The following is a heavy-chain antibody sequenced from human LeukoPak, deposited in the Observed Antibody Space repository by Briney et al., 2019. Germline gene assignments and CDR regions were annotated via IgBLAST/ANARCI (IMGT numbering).Heavy chain of an antibody. J-gene: IGHJ4*02. D-gene: IGHD3-10*01. CDR3: ARLPVYGSGSYYDY. CDR2: IYYSGST. Sequence: KPSETLSLTCTVSGGSISSYYWSWIRQPPGKGLEWIGYIYYSGSTNYNPSLKSRVTISVDTSKNQFSLKLSSVTAADTAVYYCARLPVYGSGSYYDYWGQGTLVTVSS. V-gene: IGHV4-59*08. CDR1: GGSISSYY.